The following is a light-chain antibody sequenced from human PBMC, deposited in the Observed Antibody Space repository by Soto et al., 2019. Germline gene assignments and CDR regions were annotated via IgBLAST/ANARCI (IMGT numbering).Light chain of an antibody. J-gene: IGKJ1*01. CDR2: EAS. V-gene: IGKV1-9*01. CDR3: QQVNTYPPRA. Sequence: DIQLTQSPSFLSVSVGDRVTITCRASQGINSYLAWYQQKPGKAPKLLIYEASTLQSGVPSRFSGSGSGTDFSLTISSLQPEDLATYYCQQVNTYPPRAFGQGTKVEIK. CDR1: QGINSY.